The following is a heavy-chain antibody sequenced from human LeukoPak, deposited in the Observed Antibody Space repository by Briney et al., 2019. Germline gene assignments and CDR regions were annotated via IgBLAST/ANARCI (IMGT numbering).Heavy chain of an antibody. CDR3: ARMFGYSYGYYFDY. J-gene: IGHJ4*02. V-gene: IGHV4-59*01. Sequence: SETLSLTCTVSGGSISSYYWSWIRQPPGKGLEWMGYIYYSGSTNYNPSLKSRVTISVDTSKNQFSLKLSSVTAADTAVYYCARMFGYSYGYYFDYWGQGTLVTVSS. CDR2: IYYSGST. CDR1: GGSISSYY. D-gene: IGHD5-18*01.